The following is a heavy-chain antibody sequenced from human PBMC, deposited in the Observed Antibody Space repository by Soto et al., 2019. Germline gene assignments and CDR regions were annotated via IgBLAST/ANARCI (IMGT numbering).Heavy chain of an antibody. J-gene: IGHJ6*02. CDR3: ARDWDNYGMDV. Sequence: QLLESGPGLVKPSETLSLTCTVSGDSINSYYWSWIRQPPGKGLEWIGTVHYSGYTNYNPSLKSRVTMSVDTSRKQLSLKLNSVTAADTAVYYCARDWDNYGMDVWGQGTTVTVS. CDR2: VHYSGYT. CDR1: GDSINSYY. V-gene: IGHV4-59*01. D-gene: IGHD1-26*01.